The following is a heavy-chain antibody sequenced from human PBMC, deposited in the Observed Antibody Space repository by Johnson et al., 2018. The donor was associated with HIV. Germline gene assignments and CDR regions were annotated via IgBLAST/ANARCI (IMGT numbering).Heavy chain of an antibody. CDR3: AKSPMYYDSSGAFDI. CDR1: GFTFDDYA. D-gene: IGHD3-3*01. CDR2: ISWNSGSI. Sequence: VQLVESGGGLVQPGRSLRLSCAASGFTFDDYAMHWVRQAPGTGLEWVSGISWNSGSIGYADSVKGRFTISRDNAKNSLYLQMNSLRAEDTALYYCAKSPMYYDSSGAFDIWGQGTMVTVSS. J-gene: IGHJ3*02. V-gene: IGHV3-9*01.